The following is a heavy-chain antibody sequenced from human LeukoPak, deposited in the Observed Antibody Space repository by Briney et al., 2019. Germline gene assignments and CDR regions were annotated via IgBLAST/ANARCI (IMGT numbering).Heavy chain of an antibody. J-gene: IGHJ4*02. CDR2: ISGSTGST. D-gene: IGHD4-17*01. CDR1: GFTFSNYA. CDR3: AKDFFNYGDNGAGHY. Sequence: GGSLRLSCAASGFTFSNYAMNWVRQAPGKGLEWVSLISGSTGSTYYADSVKGRFTISRDNSKNTLYLQMNSLRAEDTAIFYCAKDFFNYGDNGAGHYWGQGTLVTVSS. V-gene: IGHV3-23*01.